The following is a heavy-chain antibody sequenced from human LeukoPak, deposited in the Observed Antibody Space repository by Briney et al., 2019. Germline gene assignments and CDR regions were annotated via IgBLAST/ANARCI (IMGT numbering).Heavy chain of an antibody. V-gene: IGHV3-30*02. Sequence: GGSLRLSYAASGFTFSSYGMHWVRQAPGKGLEWVAFIRYDGSNKYYADSVKGRFTISRDNSKNTLYLQMNSLRAEDTAVYYCARDRFVAAAGMAYYYMDVWGKGTTVTVSS. CDR3: ARDRFVAAAGMAYYYMDV. CDR2: IRYDGSNK. J-gene: IGHJ6*03. CDR1: GFTFSSYG. D-gene: IGHD6-13*01.